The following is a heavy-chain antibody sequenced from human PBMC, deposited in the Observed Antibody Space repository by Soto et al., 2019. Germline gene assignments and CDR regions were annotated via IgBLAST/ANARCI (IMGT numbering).Heavy chain of an antibody. CDR3: ARDSGYSYGYN. Sequence: QVQLVQSGAEVKKPGASVKVSCKASGYTFTSYAMHWVRQAPGQRLEWMGWINAGNGNTKYSQKFQGRVPITRDTSASTAYMELRSLRSEDTAVYYCARDSGYSYGYNWGQGTLVTVSS. V-gene: IGHV1-3*01. CDR2: INAGNGNT. J-gene: IGHJ4*02. D-gene: IGHD5-18*01. CDR1: GYTFTSYA.